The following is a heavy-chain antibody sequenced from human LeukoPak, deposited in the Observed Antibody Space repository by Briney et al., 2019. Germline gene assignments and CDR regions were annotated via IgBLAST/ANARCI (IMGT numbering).Heavy chain of an antibody. CDR1: GGSFSGYY. Sequence: SETLSLTCAVYGGSFSGYYWSWIRQPPGKGLEWIGEINHSGSTNYNPSLKSRVTISADTSKNQFSLKLSSVTAADTAVYYCARASTPRRYCSSTSCYSEYFQHWGQGTLVTVSS. CDR2: INHSGST. CDR3: ARASTPRRYCSSTSCYSEYFQH. D-gene: IGHD2-2*01. J-gene: IGHJ1*01. V-gene: IGHV4-34*01.